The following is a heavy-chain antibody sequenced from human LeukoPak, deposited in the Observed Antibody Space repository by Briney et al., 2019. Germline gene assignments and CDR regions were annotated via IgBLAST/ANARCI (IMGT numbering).Heavy chain of an antibody. D-gene: IGHD6-19*01. CDR2: ISAYNGNT. J-gene: IGHJ4*02. V-gene: IGHV1-18*01. CDR1: GYTFTSYG. CDR3: ARMMSIPVAGHRPLFDY. Sequence: GGSVKVSCKASGYTFTSYGINWVRQAPGQGLEWMGWISAYNGNTNYAQKLQDRVTMTTDTSTSTAYMELRSLRSDDTAIYYCARMMSIPVAGHRPLFDYWGQGTLVTVSS.